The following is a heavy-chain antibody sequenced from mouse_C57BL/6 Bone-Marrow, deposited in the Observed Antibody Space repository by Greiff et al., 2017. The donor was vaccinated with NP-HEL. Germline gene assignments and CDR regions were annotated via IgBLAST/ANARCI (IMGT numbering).Heavy chain of an antibody. Sequence: EVQVVESGGGLVQPGGSLKLSCAASGFTFSDYYMYWVRQTPEKRLEWVAYISNGGGSTYYPDTVQGRFTISRDNAKNTLYLQMSRLKSEDTAMYDCARRDYYGSSYDWYFDVWGTGTTVTVSS. CDR1: GFTFSDYY. D-gene: IGHD1-1*01. J-gene: IGHJ1*03. CDR2: ISNGGGST. V-gene: IGHV5-12*01. CDR3: ARRDYYGSSYDWYFDV.